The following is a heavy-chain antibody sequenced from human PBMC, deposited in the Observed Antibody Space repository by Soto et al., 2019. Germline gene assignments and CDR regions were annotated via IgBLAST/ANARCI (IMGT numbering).Heavy chain of an antibody. D-gene: IGHD1-20*01. Sequence: EVQLVESGGDLVQPGGSLRLSCAASGFTFSSYALHWVRQAPGKGLEYVSAISSNVDNTYYANSVQGRFTISRDNAKNTLELQMGSLRVEDMAVYYSARVNWHGVGGHYDCWGQGTLVTVSP. V-gene: IGHV3-64*01. CDR2: ISSNVDNT. J-gene: IGHJ4*02. CDR1: GFTFSSYA. CDR3: ARVNWHGVGGHYDC.